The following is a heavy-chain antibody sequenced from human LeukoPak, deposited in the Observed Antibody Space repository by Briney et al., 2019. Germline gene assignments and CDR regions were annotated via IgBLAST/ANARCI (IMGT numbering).Heavy chain of an antibody. V-gene: IGHV4-34*01. D-gene: IGHD6-19*01. CDR1: GGSFSGYY. CDR2: INHSGST. Sequence: PSETLSLTCAVYGGSFSGYYWSWIRQPPGKGLEWIGEINHSGSTNYNPSLKSRVTISVDTSKNQFSLKLSSVTAADTAVYYCAISSIAVAGRGVFDYWGQETLVTVS. CDR3: AISSIAVAGRGVFDY. J-gene: IGHJ4*02.